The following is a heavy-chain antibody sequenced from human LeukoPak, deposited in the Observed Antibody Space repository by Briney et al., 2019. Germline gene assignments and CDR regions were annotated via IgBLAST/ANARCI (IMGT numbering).Heavy chain of an antibody. V-gene: IGHV4-31*03. Sequence: PSETLSLTCTVSGGSISSGGYYWSWIRQHPGKGLEWIGYIYYSGSTYYNPSLKSRVTISVGTSKSQFSLKLSSVTAADTAVYYCARDGDYYDSSGYGYAFDIWGQGTMVTVSS. CDR1: GGSISSGGYY. D-gene: IGHD3-22*01. CDR2: IYYSGST. CDR3: ARDGDYYDSSGYGYAFDI. J-gene: IGHJ3*02.